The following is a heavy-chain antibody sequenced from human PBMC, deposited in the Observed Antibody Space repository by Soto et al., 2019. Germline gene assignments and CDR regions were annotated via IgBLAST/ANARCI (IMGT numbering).Heavy chain of an antibody. Sequence: QVQVVESGGGVVQPGRSLRLSCGVSGFVFSDYGMHWVRQAPGKGLEWVAGTTYDGSKEYYADSVKGRFTISKDNSKKTLYVQMSSLRAEDTAVYYCARWSESKSLDHWGQGTLVTVSS. J-gene: IGHJ4*02. CDR3: ARWSESKSLDH. CDR1: GFVFSDYG. CDR2: TTYDGSKE. D-gene: IGHD3-3*01. V-gene: IGHV3-30*03.